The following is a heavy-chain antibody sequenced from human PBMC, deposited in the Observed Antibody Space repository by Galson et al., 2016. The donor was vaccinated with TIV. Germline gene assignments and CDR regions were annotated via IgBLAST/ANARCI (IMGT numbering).Heavy chain of an antibody. CDR3: ARGETYYDSKYFHH. Sequence: SVKVSCKASGGTFSSYAISWVRQAPGQGLEWMGGIIGMSGTTNYAQKFQGRVTITADEITSTAYMELSSLRSDDTAVYFCARGETYYDSKYFHHWGQGNLVTVSS. J-gene: IGHJ1*01. D-gene: IGHD3-22*01. CDR1: GGTFSSYA. CDR2: IIGMSGTT. V-gene: IGHV1-69*13.